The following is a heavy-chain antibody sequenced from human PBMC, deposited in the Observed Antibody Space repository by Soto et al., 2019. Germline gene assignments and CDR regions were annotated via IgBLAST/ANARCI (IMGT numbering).Heavy chain of an antibody. J-gene: IGHJ4*02. CDR3: AREFRRGYSYGSFDY. V-gene: IGHV1-3*01. CDR1: GYTFTIYA. Sequence: GASVKVSCKASGYTFTIYAMHWVRQAPGQRLEWMGWINAGNGNTKYSQKFQGRVTITRDTSASTAYMELSSLRSEDTAVYYCAREFRRGYSYGSFDYWGQGTLVTVSS. CDR2: INAGNGNT. D-gene: IGHD5-18*01.